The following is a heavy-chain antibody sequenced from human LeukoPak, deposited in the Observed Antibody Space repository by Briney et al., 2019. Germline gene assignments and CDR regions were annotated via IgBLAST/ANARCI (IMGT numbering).Heavy chain of an antibody. V-gene: IGHV4-34*01. J-gene: IGHJ4*02. Sequence: SETLSLTCAVYGGSFSGYYWSWIRQPPGKGLEWIGEINHSGSTNYNPSLKSRVTISVDTSKNQFSLKLSSVTAADTAVYYCARIGFDYYDSRTDFDYWGQGTLVTVSS. CDR3: ARIGFDYYDSRTDFDY. D-gene: IGHD3-22*01. CDR1: GGSFSGYY. CDR2: INHSGST.